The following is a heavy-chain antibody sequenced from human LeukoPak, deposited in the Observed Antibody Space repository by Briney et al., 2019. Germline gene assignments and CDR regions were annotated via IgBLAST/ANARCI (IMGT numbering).Heavy chain of an antibody. V-gene: IGHV1-69*06. Sequence: ASVKVSCKASGGTFSRYAISWVRQAPGQGLEWMGRIIPIFGTANYAQKFQGRVTITADKSTSTAYMELSSLRSEDTAVYYCASGGWLLPPYWGQGTLVTVSS. CDR1: GGTFSRYA. J-gene: IGHJ4*02. D-gene: IGHD3-22*01. CDR3: ASGGWLLPPY. CDR2: IIPIFGTA.